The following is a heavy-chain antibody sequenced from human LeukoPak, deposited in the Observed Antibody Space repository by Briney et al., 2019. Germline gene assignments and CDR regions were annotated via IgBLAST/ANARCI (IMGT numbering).Heavy chain of an antibody. Sequence: GGSLRLSCAASGFTFSSYGMHWVRQAPGKGLEWVAFIQYDGSNKYYADSVKGRFTISRDNSKNTLYLQMNSLRAEDTAVYYCARGTIAAALDYWGQGTLVTVSS. CDR1: GFTFSSYG. V-gene: IGHV3-30*02. D-gene: IGHD6-13*01. J-gene: IGHJ4*02. CDR3: ARGTIAAALDY. CDR2: IQYDGSNK.